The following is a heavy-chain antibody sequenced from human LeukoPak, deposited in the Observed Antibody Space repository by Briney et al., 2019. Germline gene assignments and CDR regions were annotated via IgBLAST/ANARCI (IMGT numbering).Heavy chain of an antibody. CDR3: ARDYPTVYYYYYMDV. CDR2: TYTSGST. Sequence: SETLSLTCTVSGGSISIYYWSWIRQPAGKGLEWIGRTYTSGSTNYNPSLKSRVTMSVDTSKNQFSLKLSSVTAADTAVYYCARDYPTVYYYYYMDVWGKGTTVTVSS. J-gene: IGHJ6*03. V-gene: IGHV4-4*07. D-gene: IGHD1-1*01. CDR1: GGSISIYY.